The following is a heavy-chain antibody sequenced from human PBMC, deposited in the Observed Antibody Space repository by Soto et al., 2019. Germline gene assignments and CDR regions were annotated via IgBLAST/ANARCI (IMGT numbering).Heavy chain of an antibody. Sequence: EVQLVESGGDLVQPGGSLRLSCAASGFTVSSHYMNWVRQAPGKGLEWVSLIQGGGSTFYADSVKGRFTISRDNSKITLFLQMNSLKVEDTAMYYCSRDDVYCSGGSCCGVPMDVWGRGTTVTVSS. J-gene: IGHJ6*03. CDR3: SRDDVYCSGGSCCGVPMDV. CDR2: IQGGGST. D-gene: IGHD2-15*01. V-gene: IGHV3-66*01. CDR1: GFTVSSHY.